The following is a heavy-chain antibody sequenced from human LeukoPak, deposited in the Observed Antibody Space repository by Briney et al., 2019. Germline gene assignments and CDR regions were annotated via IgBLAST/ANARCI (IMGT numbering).Heavy chain of an antibody. CDR1: GFTFSSYS. D-gene: IGHD6-13*01. Sequence: PGGSLRLSCAASGFTFSSYSMNWVRQAPGKGLEWVSSISSSSSYIYYADSVKGRFTISRDNAKSSLYLQMNSLGAEDTAVYYCARVYAPPDSSSWYGEYFDYWGQGTLVTVSS. CDR2: ISSSSSYI. J-gene: IGHJ4*02. V-gene: IGHV3-21*01. CDR3: ARVYAPPDSSSWYGEYFDY.